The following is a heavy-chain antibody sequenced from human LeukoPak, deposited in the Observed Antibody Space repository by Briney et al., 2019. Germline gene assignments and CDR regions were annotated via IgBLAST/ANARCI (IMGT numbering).Heavy chain of an antibody. CDR3: ARGTRLGYCSDASCYGAFDI. D-gene: IGHD2-15*01. CDR2: ISYDGSNK. V-gene: IGHV3-30-3*01. Sequence: GGSLRLSCAASGFTFSSYAMHWVRQAPGKGLEWVAVISYDGSNKYYADSVEGRFTISRDNSKNTMYMQMNSLRPEDTAMYYCARGTRLGYCSDASCYGAFDIWGQGTTVTVSS. J-gene: IGHJ3*02. CDR1: GFTFSSYA.